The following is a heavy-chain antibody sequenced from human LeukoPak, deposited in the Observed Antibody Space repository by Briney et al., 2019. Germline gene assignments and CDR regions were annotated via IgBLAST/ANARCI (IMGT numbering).Heavy chain of an antibody. Sequence: GGSLRLSCAASGFTFSSYVMNWVRQAPGKGLEWVSSISSSGSYIYYADSVRGRFTISRDNAKNSLYLQMNSLRAEDTAVYYCAQVGATGYWGQGTLVTVSS. D-gene: IGHD1-26*01. CDR1: GFTFSSYV. CDR3: AQVGATGY. CDR2: ISSSGSYI. V-gene: IGHV3-21*01. J-gene: IGHJ4*02.